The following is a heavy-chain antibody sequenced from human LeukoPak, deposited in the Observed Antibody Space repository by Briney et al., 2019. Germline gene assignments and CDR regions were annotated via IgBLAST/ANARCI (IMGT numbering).Heavy chain of an antibody. CDR2: IYHRGST. D-gene: IGHD2/OR15-2a*01. CDR3: ARAFRARYFDL. CDR1: GGSISSSSYY. V-gene: IGHV4-39*01. Sequence: PSETLSLTCAVSGGSISSSSYYWGWIRQPPGKGLEWIGSIYHRGSTYYNPSLKSRVTISVDTSKNQFSLKLSSVTAADTAVYYCARAFRARYFDLWGRGTLVTVSS. J-gene: IGHJ2*01.